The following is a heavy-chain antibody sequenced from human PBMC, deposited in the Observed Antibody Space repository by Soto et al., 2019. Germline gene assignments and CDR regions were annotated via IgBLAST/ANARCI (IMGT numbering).Heavy chain of an antibody. Sequence: QVQLVQSGAEVKKPGASVKVSCKASGYTFNTYAITWVRQAPGQGLEWMGWISGYNGNTNYAQTLLGRGTMTTDTSTSTAYLELRSLRSDDTAVYYCARTVEYDSIPYYYADFWGQGTLVTVSS. CDR3: ARTVEYDSIPYYYADF. CDR1: GYTFNTYA. V-gene: IGHV1-18*01. D-gene: IGHD2-21*01. J-gene: IGHJ4*01. CDR2: ISGYNGNT.